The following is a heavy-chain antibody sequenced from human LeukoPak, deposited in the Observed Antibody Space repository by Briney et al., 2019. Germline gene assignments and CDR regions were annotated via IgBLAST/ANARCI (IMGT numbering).Heavy chain of an antibody. CDR3: ARGLREYDFWSGYRRYYYYGMDV. J-gene: IGHJ6*02. Sequence: ASVKVSCKASGYTFTSYDINWVRQATGQGLEWMGWVNPNSGNTGYAQKFQGRVTMTRNTSISTAYMELSSLRSEDTAVYYCARGLREYDFWSGYRRYYYYGMDVWGQGTTVTVSS. CDR2: VNPNSGNT. CDR1: GYTFTSYD. D-gene: IGHD3-3*01. V-gene: IGHV1-8*01.